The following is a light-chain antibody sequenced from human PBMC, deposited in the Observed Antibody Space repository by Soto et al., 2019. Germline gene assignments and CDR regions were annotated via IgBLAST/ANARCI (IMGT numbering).Light chain of an antibody. CDR1: QSVSSN. V-gene: IGKV3-20*01. CDR2: GAS. J-gene: IGKJ5*01. Sequence: DIVLTQSPGTLSLSPGERATLSCRASQSVSSNLAWYQQKPGQAPRLLISGASSRATGIPDRFSGSGSGTDFTLTISRLEPEDFALYYCQQYGGSPITFGQGTRLK. CDR3: QQYGGSPIT.